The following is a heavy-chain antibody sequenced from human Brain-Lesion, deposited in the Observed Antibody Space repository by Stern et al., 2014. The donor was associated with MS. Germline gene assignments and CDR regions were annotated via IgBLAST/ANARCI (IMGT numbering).Heavy chain of an antibody. CDR3: ARGERWFDS. Sequence: EVQLVESGGGLVQPGGSLRLSCAASGFTFSNYWMQWVRQAPGTGLVWVSRVNNDGRRTSYADSVKGRFTMSRDNAKNTLYLQMNSLRVEDTAIYYCARGERWFDSWGQGTLVTVSS. V-gene: IGHV3-74*02. D-gene: IGHD3-10*01. CDR1: GFTFSNYW. J-gene: IGHJ5*01. CDR2: VNNDGRRT.